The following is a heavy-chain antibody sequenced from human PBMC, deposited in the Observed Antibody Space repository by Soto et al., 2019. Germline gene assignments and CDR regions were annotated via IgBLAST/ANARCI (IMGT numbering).Heavy chain of an antibody. V-gene: IGHV4-59*01. D-gene: IGHD6-19*01. Sequence: ETLSLTCTVSGGSISSYYWSWIRQPPGKGLEWIGYIYYSGSTNYNPSLKSRVTISVDTSKNQFSLKLSSVTAADTAVYYCARYSSGWYKYAFDIWGQGTMVTVSS. CDR3: ARYSSGWYKYAFDI. J-gene: IGHJ3*02. CDR1: GGSISSYY. CDR2: IYYSGST.